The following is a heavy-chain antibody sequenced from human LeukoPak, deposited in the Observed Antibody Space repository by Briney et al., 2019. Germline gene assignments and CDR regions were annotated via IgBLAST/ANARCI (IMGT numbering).Heavy chain of an antibody. CDR2: IYHSGST. J-gene: IGHJ4*02. Sequence: SQTLSLTRAVSGGSLSSGGYSWSWIRQPPGKGLEWIGYIYHSGSTYYNPSLKSRVTISVDRSKNQFSLKLSSVTAADTAVYYCARTVQPGSCCDYWGQGTLVSVSS. D-gene: IGHD1-1*01. CDR3: ARTVQPGSCCDY. CDR1: GGSLSSGGYS. V-gene: IGHV4-30-2*01.